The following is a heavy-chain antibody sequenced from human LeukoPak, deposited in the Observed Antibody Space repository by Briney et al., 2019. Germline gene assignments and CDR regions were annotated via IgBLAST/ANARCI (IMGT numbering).Heavy chain of an antibody. CDR2: MTPNSGNT. CDR1: GYSFTSYD. CDR3: ARNLHHIVVVTAIPDGMDV. J-gene: IGHJ6*02. Sequence: ASVKVSYKDSGYSFTSYDNPWLRQDTGPALEWIGWMTPNSGNTGYAQKFQGRVTMTRNTSISTAYMELSSLRSEDTAVYYCARNLHHIVVVTAIPDGMDVWGQGTTVTVSS. V-gene: IGHV1-8*01. D-gene: IGHD2-21*02.